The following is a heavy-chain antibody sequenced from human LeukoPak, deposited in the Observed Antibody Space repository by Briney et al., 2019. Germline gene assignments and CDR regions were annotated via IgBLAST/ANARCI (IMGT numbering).Heavy chain of an antibody. J-gene: IGHJ3*02. D-gene: IGHD4/OR15-4a*01. Sequence: GASVKVSCKASGYTFTGYYMHWVRQAPGQGLEWMGWINLNSGGTNYAQKFQGRVTMTRDTSISTAYMELSRLRSDDTAVYYCASPNYAFAFDIRGQGTMVTVSS. CDR2: INLNSGGT. CDR3: ASPNYAFAFDI. V-gene: IGHV1-2*02. CDR1: GYTFTGYY.